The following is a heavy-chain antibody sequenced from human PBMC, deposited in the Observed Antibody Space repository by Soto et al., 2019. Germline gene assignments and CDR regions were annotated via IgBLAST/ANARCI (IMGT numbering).Heavy chain of an antibody. J-gene: IGHJ4*02. D-gene: IGHD2-15*01. V-gene: IGHV4-39*01. CDR3: ARHTPAISISDH. CDR1: GASINSAEYY. CDR2: IYYTGNT. Sequence: SETLSLTCTVSGASINSAEYYWGWIRQPPGKGLEWIGNIYYTGNTYYNPSLRSRVTLSTDTSENQFSLKLSSVTAADTAVYYCARHTPAISISDHWGQGTLVTVS.